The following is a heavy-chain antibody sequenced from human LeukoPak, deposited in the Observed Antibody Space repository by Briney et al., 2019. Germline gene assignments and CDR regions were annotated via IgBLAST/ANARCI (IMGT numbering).Heavy chain of an antibody. D-gene: IGHD6-13*01. V-gene: IGHV1-2*02. CDR3: ARGPLAAGVAFHI. CDR2: INPSSDDT. Sequence: GASVKVSCTASGYSFTGCYLHWARQAPRQGLEWMGWINPSSDDTADAQGSQGRISMPRDTSISTAYMERNRRRSGGAVVYLWARGPLAAGVAFHIWGREPSVTVSS. J-gene: IGHJ3*02. CDR1: GYSFTGCY.